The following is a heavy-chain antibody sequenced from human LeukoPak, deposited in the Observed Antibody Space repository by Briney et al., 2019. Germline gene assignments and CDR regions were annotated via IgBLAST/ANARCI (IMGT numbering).Heavy chain of an antibody. Sequence: GGSLRLSCAASGFTFSSYSMTWVRQAPGKGLEWVSSISSSSSYIYYADSVKGRFTISRDNAKNSLYLQMNSLRAEDTAVYYCAGGRDIVVVPAAISFDYWGQGTLVTVSS. CDR2: ISSSSSYI. J-gene: IGHJ4*02. CDR3: AGGRDIVVVPAAISFDY. CDR1: GFTFSSYS. D-gene: IGHD2-2*02. V-gene: IGHV3-21*01.